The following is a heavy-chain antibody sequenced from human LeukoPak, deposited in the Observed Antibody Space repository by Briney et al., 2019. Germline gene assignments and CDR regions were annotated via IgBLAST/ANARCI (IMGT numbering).Heavy chain of an antibody. CDR3: ARGPGSRSLVWFGELLSGGNWFDP. V-gene: IGHV1-18*01. CDR2: ISAYNGNT. J-gene: IGHJ5*02. D-gene: IGHD3-10*01. Sequence: ASVKVSCKASGYTFTSYDINWVRQATGQGLEWMGWISAYNGNTNYAQKLQGRVTMTTDTSTSTAYMELRSLRSDDTAVYYCARGPGSRSLVWFGELLSGGNWFDPWGQGTLVTVSS. CDR1: GYTFTSYD.